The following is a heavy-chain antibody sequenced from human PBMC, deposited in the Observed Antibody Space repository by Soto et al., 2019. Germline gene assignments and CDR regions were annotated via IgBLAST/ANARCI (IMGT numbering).Heavy chain of an antibody. CDR3: ASVPIWCGSSSCYTEGFAS. CDR1: GFVFSDYA. J-gene: IGHJ4*02. CDR2: ISAGGSDT. V-gene: IGHV3-23*01. Sequence: EVQLLDSGGGWVQPGGSLRLSCVASGFVFSDYAMSWVRQAPGKGLEWVSAISAGGSDTYYADSVKGRFTVSRVNSKNTLYLQMNTLRAEDTAIYYCASVPIWCGSSSCYTEGFASWGQGTLVTVSS. D-gene: IGHD2-2*01.